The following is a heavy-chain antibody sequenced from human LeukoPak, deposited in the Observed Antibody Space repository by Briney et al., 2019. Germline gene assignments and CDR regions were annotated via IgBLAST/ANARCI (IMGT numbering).Heavy chain of an antibody. V-gene: IGHV4-39*07. CDR1: GGSIRSNSYN. CDR2: SHYTGTT. CDR3: ARIQLWPNYYYYYMDV. Sequence: SETLSLTCTVSGGSIRSNSYNWGWIRQPPGKGLEWIGNSHYTGTTFYNPSLKSRVTISVDTSKNQFSLKLSSVTAADTAVYYCARIQLWPNYYYYYMDVWGKGTTVTVSS. D-gene: IGHD5-18*01. J-gene: IGHJ6*03.